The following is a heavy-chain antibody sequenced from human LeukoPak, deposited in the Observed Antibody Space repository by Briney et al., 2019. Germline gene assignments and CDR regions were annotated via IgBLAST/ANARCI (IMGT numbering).Heavy chain of an antibody. J-gene: IGHJ6*02. Sequence: GGSLRLSCAASGFTFSSYSMNWVRQAPGKGLEWVSSISSSSSYIYYADSVKGRFTISRDNAKNSLYLQMNSLRAEDTAVYYCARDLTFTINSSGYKYYYYYGMDVWGQGTTVTVSS. CDR3: ARDLTFTINSSGYKYYYYYGMDV. CDR1: GFTFSSYS. CDR2: ISSSSSYI. D-gene: IGHD3-22*01. V-gene: IGHV3-21*01.